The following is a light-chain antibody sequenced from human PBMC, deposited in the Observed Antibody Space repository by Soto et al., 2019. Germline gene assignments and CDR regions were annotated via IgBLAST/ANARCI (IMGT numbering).Light chain of an antibody. CDR3: QQSDITPLT. CDR1: QSISSY. J-gene: IGKJ5*01. CDR2: AAS. Sequence: MNMNQSPSSLSGCGGDRVTITCRASQSISSYLNWYQQKPGKAPKLLIYAASSLQSGVPSRFSGSGSGTDFTLTISSLQPEDFATYYCQQSDITPLTFGQVRRLEIK. V-gene: IGKV1-39*01.